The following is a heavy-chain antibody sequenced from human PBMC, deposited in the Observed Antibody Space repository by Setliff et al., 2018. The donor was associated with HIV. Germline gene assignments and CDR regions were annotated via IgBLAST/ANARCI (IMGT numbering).Heavy chain of an antibody. J-gene: IGHJ4*02. V-gene: IGHV4-39*01. CDR1: DDSISSYY. Sequence: SETLSLTCNVSDDSISSYYWGWIRQPPGRGLEWIVSMYYSRTTYYNPSLESRVALSVDTSKNQFSLHQTSVTAADTAIYYCARHDPEETLSFGDLSSLAYFDAWGQGTLVTVSS. D-gene: IGHD3-10*01. CDR3: ARHDPEETLSFGDLSSLAYFDA. CDR2: MYYSRTT.